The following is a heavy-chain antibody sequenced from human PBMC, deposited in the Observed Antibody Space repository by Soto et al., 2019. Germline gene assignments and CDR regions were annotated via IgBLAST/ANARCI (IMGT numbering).Heavy chain of an antibody. D-gene: IGHD3-10*01. J-gene: IGHJ4*02. Sequence: GGSLRLSCAASGFTFANYAMSWVRQAPGKGLEWVSAMSGSRENTYYAGSVKGRFSISRDNSKNTLYLQMSSLRAEDTAVYYCVKAGVAGNSFPRYFNFWGQGTLVTVSS. CDR1: GFTFANYA. CDR3: VKAGVAGNSFPRYFNF. CDR2: MSGSRENT. V-gene: IGHV3-23*01.